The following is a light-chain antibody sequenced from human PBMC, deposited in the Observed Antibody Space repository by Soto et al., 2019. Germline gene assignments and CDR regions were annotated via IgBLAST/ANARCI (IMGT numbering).Light chain of an antibody. CDR1: SRDVGGHNY. Sequence: QSVLTQPPSASGSPGQSVTISCTGTSRDVGGHNYVSWYQQHPGKAPKFIIYEVSKRPSGVPDRFSGSKSGNTASLTVSGLQAEDEGDYYCCSYGGGNNFYVFGTGTKVTAL. V-gene: IGLV2-8*01. CDR2: EVS. CDR3: CSYGGGNNFYV. J-gene: IGLJ1*01.